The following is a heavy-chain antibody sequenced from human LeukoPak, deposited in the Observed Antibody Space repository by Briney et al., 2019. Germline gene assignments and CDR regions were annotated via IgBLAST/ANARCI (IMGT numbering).Heavy chain of an antibody. Sequence: PSETLSLTCTVSGGSISSYYWSWIRQPPGKGLEWIGYIYYSGSTNYNPSLKSRVTISVDTSKNQFSLKLSSVTAADTAVYYCATNIVGATSWFDPWGQGTLVTVSS. CDR1: GGSISSYY. CDR2: IYYSGST. J-gene: IGHJ5*02. CDR3: ATNIVGATSWFDP. V-gene: IGHV4-59*01. D-gene: IGHD1-26*01.